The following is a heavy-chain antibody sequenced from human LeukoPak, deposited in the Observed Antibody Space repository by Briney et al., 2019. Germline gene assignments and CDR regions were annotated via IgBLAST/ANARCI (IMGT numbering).Heavy chain of an antibody. Sequence: ASVKVPCKASGGTFSSYAISWVRQAPGQGLEWMGGIIPIFGTANYAQKFQGRVTITADKSTSTAYMELSSLRSEDTAVYYCAREVEETMNVWGKGTTVTVSS. CDR2: IIPIFGTA. D-gene: IGHD5-24*01. J-gene: IGHJ6*04. CDR3: AREVEETMNV. V-gene: IGHV1-69*06. CDR1: GGTFSSYA.